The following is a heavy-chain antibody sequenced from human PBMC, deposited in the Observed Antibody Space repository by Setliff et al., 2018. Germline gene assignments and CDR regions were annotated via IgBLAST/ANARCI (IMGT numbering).Heavy chain of an antibody. CDR1: GFNFITYG. Sequence: ASVKVSCKTSGFNFITYGFSWVRQAPGQGLEWMGWISPYSGETNNAQKFQDRLSVTADTSSKTIYMELRSLTSDDTAVYYCARDLDYQYYYETSGRDAFDIWGLGTMVTVSS. J-gene: IGHJ3*02. V-gene: IGHV1-18*04. CDR2: ISPYSGET. D-gene: IGHD3-22*01. CDR3: ARDLDYQYYYETSGRDAFDI.